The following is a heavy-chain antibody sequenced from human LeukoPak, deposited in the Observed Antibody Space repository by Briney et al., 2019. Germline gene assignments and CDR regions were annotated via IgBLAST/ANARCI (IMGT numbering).Heavy chain of an antibody. D-gene: IGHD2-2*01. CDR2: IYTSGST. Sequence: SETLSLTCTVSGGSISSYHWSWIRQPAGKGLEWIGRIYTSGSTNYNPSLKSRVTMSVGTSKNQFSLKLSSVTAADTAVYYCARGYCSSTSCPYYYYYYMDVWGKGTTVTVSS. CDR3: ARGYCSSTSCPYYYYYYMDV. J-gene: IGHJ6*03. CDR1: GGSISSYH. V-gene: IGHV4-4*07.